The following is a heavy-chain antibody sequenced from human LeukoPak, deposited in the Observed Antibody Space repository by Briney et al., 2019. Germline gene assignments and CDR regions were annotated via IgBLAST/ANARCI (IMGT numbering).Heavy chain of an antibody. CDR2: INHSGST. J-gene: IGHJ4*02. Sequence: SETLSLTCTVSGGSISSYYWSWIRQPPGKGLEWTGEINHSGSTNYNPSLKSRVTISVDTSKNQFSLKLSSVTAADTAVYYCARGGYSGYGGFDYWGQGTLVTVSS. V-gene: IGHV4-34*01. CDR1: GGSISSYY. CDR3: ARGGYSGYGGFDY. D-gene: IGHD5-12*01.